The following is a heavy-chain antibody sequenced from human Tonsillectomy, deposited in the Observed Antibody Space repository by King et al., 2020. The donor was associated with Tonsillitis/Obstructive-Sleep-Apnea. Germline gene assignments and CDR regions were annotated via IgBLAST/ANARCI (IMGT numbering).Heavy chain of an antibody. J-gene: IGHJ5*02. Sequence: QLVQSGAVVKKPGESLRISCKGSGYRFTRYWITWVRQMPGKGLEWMGRIDPSDSYTIYSPSFQGHVTISADKSISTAYLQWSSLQASDTAMYYCARHSLFYGSGTYGSNWFDPWGQGTLVTVSS. D-gene: IGHD3-10*01. CDR1: GYRFTRYW. CDR2: IDPSDSYT. CDR3: ARHSLFYGSGTYGSNWFDP. V-gene: IGHV5-10-1*01.